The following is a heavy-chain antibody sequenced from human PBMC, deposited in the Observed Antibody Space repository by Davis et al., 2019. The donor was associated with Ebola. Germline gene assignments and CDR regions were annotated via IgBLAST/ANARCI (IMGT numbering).Heavy chain of an antibody. D-gene: IGHD6-19*01. CDR1: GFTFSSYA. CDR2: ISGSGGAT. Sequence: PGGSLRLSCAASGFTFSSYAMSWVRQAPGKGLEWASGISGSGGATYYADSVKGRFTISRDNSKNMLYLQVNSLRAEDTAVYYCAKSSHTFGGSGWYFDYWGQGALVTVSS. J-gene: IGHJ4*02. CDR3: AKSSHTFGGSGWYFDY. V-gene: IGHV3-23*01.